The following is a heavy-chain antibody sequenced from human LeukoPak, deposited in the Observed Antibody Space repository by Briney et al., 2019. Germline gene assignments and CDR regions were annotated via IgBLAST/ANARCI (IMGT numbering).Heavy chain of an antibody. CDR2: IYYSGST. V-gene: IGHV4-39*05. Sequence: SSETPSLTCTVSGGSISSDSYYWGWIRQPPGKGLEWIGSIYYSGSTYYNPSLKSRVTISVDTSKNQFSLKLSSVTAADTAVYYCANLPMDYVSFHYWGQGTLVTVSS. D-gene: IGHD3-16*01. CDR3: ANLPMDYVSFHY. J-gene: IGHJ4*02. CDR1: GGSISSDSYY.